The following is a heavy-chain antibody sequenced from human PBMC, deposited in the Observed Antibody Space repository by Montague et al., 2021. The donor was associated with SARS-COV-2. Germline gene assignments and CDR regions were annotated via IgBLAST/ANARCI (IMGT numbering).Heavy chain of an antibody. J-gene: IGHJ6*02. V-gene: IGHV4-34*01. Sequence: SETRSLTCTVPGGSFIGYYWGWIRQPPGKGLEWIDEINHNGNTQXNPSLKSRLTMSLDTSRTHISLQVTSVTAADTAVYFCARRLYSFGSGTYRDRGQGTTVTVSS. CDR3: ARRLYSFGSGTYRD. CDR2: INHNGNT. CDR1: GGSFIGYY. D-gene: IGHD3-10*01.